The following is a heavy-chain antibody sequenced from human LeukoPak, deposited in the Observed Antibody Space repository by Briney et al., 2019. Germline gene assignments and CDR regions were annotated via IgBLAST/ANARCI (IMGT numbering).Heavy chain of an antibody. D-gene: IGHD2-15*01. J-gene: IGHJ5*02. CDR1: GGSITSSVFY. CDR2: IYYGGSA. CDR3: ARQPNIVVVDNWFDP. V-gene: IGHV4-39*07. Sequence: SSETLSLTCTVSGGSITSSVFYWGWIRQPPGKGLEWIGNIYYGGSAYYNPSLKSRVTISVDTSKNQFSPKLSSVTAADTAVYYCARQPNIVVVDNWFDPWGQGTLVAVSS.